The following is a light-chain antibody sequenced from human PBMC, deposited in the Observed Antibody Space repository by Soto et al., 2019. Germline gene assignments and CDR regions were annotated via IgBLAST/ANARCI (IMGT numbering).Light chain of an antibody. CDR3: QQYGSSPLT. J-gene: IGKJ4*01. Sequence: EIVVTQSPGTLSLSPGERATLSCRASPSVSSSYFAWYQQKPGQAPRLLIYGASSRATGIADRFSGSGSGTDFTLTISSLEPEDFAVYYCQQYGSSPLTFGGGTKVEIK. V-gene: IGKV3-20*01. CDR2: GAS. CDR1: PSVSSSY.